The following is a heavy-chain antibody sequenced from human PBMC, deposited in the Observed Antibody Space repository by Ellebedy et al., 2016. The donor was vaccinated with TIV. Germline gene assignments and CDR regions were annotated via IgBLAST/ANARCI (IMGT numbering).Heavy chain of an antibody. CDR2: INAGNGNT. D-gene: IGHD1-26*01. Sequence: AASVKVSCKASGYTFTSYAMHWVRQAPGQRLEWMGWINAGNGNTKYSQKFQGRVTITRDTSASTAYMELSSLRSEDTAVYYCARRRVGATTGLVAFDIWGQGTMVTVSS. CDR3: ARRRVGATTGLVAFDI. J-gene: IGHJ3*02. CDR1: GYTFTSYA. V-gene: IGHV1-3*01.